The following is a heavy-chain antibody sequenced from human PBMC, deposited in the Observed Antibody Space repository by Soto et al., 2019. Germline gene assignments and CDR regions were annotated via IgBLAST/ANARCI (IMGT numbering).Heavy chain of an antibody. Sequence: ASETLSLTCTVSGGSISSSSYYWGWIRQPPGKGLEWIGSIYYSGSTYYNPSLKSRVTISVDTSKNQFSLKLSSVTAADTAVYYCARVAAAGTGEYYYYYYGMDVWGQGTTVTVSS. J-gene: IGHJ6*02. CDR3: ARVAAAGTGEYYYYYYGMDV. D-gene: IGHD6-13*01. V-gene: IGHV4-39*01. CDR1: GGSISSSSYY. CDR2: IYYSGST.